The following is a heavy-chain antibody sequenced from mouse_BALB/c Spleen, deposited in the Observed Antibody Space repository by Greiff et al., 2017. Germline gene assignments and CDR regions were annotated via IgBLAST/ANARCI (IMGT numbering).Heavy chain of an antibody. V-gene: IGHV3-8*02. CDR1: GDSITSGY. D-gene: IGHD2-14*01. CDR3: ARSYRYDVDYAMDY. J-gene: IGHJ4*01. Sequence: EVMLVDSGPSLVKPSQTLSLTCSVTGDSITSGYWNWIRKFPGNKLEYMGYISYSGSTYYNPSLKSRISITRDTSKNQYYLQLNSVTTEDTATYYCARSYRYDVDYAMDYWGQGTSVTVSS. CDR2: ISYSGST.